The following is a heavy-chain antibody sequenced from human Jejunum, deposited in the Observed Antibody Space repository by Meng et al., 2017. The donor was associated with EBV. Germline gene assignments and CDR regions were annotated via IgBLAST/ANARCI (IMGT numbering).Heavy chain of an antibody. D-gene: IGHD2-21*02. Sequence: QVRLVQSGLELKKPWASVKVSCKASGYTFSRYAMNWVRQAPGQGLEWMGWINTRTGNPAYAQGFTGRFVFSLDTSVSTAYLQISSLKAEDTAVYYCASDISTATFGYWGQGTLVTVSS. CDR1: GYTFSRYA. J-gene: IGHJ4*02. CDR2: INTRTGNP. V-gene: IGHV7-4-1*02. CDR3: ASDISTATFGY.